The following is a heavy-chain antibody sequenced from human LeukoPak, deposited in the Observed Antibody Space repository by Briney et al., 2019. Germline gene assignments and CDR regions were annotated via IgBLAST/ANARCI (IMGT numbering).Heavy chain of an antibody. CDR2: IIPILGIA. V-gene: IGHV1-69*04. Sequence: SVKVSCKASGGTFSSYAISWVRQAPGQGLEWMGRIIPILGIANYAQKFQGRVTITADKSTSTAYMELSSLRSEDTAVYYCARELDSGSYFSYYYYGMDVWGQGTTVTVSS. CDR3: ARELDSGSYFSYYYYGMDV. D-gene: IGHD1-26*01. J-gene: IGHJ6*02. CDR1: GGTFSSYA.